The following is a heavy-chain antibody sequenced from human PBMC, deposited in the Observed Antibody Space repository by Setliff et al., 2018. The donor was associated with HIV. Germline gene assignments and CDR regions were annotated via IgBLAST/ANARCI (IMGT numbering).Heavy chain of an antibody. D-gene: IGHD3-22*01. V-gene: IGHV1-69*13. CDR1: GDTFSNFA. Sequence: ASVKVSCKASGDTFSNFAISWVRQAPGQGLEWVGGIIPMFGTKNVAQKFQGRVTVTADESTSTAYMELTSLRSEDTAVYYCAREEYDRDFWGQGTKVTVSS. CDR2: IIPMFGTK. CDR3: AREEYDRDF. J-gene: IGHJ3*01.